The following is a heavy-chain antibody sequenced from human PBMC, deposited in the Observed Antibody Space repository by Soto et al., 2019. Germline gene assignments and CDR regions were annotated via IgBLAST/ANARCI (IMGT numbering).Heavy chain of an antibody. CDR3: ARHVVVTTYGGHYFDY. J-gene: IGHJ4*02. V-gene: IGHV4-39*01. CDR2: IYYSASA. D-gene: IGHD2-21*02. Sequence: NPSETLSLTCTVSGGSISSTLYYWGWVRQPPGKGLQWIGSIYYSASAYYNPSLKSRVTISVDTSKNQFSLSLSSVTAADTAVYFCARHVVVTTYGGHYFDYWGQGTLVTVSS. CDR1: GGSISSTLYY.